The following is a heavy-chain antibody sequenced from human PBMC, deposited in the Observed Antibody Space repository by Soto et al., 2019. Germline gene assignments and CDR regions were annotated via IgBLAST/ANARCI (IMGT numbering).Heavy chain of an antibody. J-gene: IGHJ4*02. Sequence: GGSLRLSCAASGFTFSSYAMSWVRQAPGKGLEWVSAISGSGGSTYYADSVKGRFTISRDNSKNTLYLQMNSLRAEDTAVYYCANDLYRSMVRGLMPFDYWGQGTLVTVSS. CDR3: ANDLYRSMVRGLMPFDY. D-gene: IGHD3-10*01. CDR1: GFTFSSYA. V-gene: IGHV3-23*01. CDR2: ISGSGGST.